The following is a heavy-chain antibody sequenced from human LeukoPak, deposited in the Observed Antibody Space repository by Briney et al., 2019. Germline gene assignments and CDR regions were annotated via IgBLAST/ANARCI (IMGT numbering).Heavy chain of an antibody. CDR1: GFTVSSNY. V-gene: IGHV3-53*01. CDR2: IYSGGST. D-gene: IGHD4-17*01. CDR3: ARAVPYNYGDLYFDY. J-gene: IGHJ4*02. Sequence: PGGSLRLSCAASGFTVSSNYMSWVRQAPGKGLEWVSVIYSGGSTYYADSVKGRFTIYRDNSKNTLYLQMNSLRAEDTAVYYCARAVPYNYGDLYFDYWGQGTLVTVSS.